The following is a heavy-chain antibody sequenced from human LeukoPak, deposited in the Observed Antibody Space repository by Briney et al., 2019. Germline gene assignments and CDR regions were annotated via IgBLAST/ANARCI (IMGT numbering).Heavy chain of an antibody. V-gene: IGHV3-9*01. J-gene: IGHJ4*02. CDR1: GFTFDDYA. CDR2: ISWNSGSI. CDR3: AKGTYYYDSSGYYLDY. Sequence: PGRSLRLSCAASGFTFDDYAMHWVRQAPGKGLERVSGISWNSGSIGYADSVKGRFTISRDNAKNSLYLQMNSLRAEDTALYYCAKGTYYYDSSGYYLDYWGQGTLVTVSS. D-gene: IGHD3-22*01.